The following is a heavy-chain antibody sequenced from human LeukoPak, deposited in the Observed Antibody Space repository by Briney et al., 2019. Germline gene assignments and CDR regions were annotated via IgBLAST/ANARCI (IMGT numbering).Heavy chain of an antibody. CDR1: DLIVSINY. D-gene: IGHD2-8*01. CDR2: THVDGKT. Sequence: GGSLRLSCAASDLIVSINYMAWVRRAPGRGLEWVSMTHVDGKTYYADSVKGRFTVSRDYSNNTMYLQMNTLSAEDTAIYYCARVRQLYTIGFQSFDYWGQGTRVTVSS. J-gene: IGHJ4*02. CDR3: ARVRQLYTIGFQSFDY. V-gene: IGHV3-66*01.